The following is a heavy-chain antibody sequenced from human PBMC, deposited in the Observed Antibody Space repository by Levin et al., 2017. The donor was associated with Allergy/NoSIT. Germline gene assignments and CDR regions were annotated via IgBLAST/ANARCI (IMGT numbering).Heavy chain of an antibody. V-gene: IGHV3-73*01. Sequence: SPMHWVRQASGKGLEWVGRIRSKDDYYATAYDASVRGRFTIYRDDSKNTAYLQMNSLKIEDTAVYYCTRRTVGSGIDYWGQGTLVTVSA. CDR3: TRRTVGSGIDY. J-gene: IGHJ4*02. D-gene: IGHD3-10*01. CDR2: IRSKDDYYAT. CDR1: SP.